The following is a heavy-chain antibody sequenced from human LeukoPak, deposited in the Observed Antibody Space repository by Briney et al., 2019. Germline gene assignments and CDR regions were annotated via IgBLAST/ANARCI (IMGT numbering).Heavy chain of an antibody. CDR3: ARDNLGYCSGGSCYSDWFDP. V-gene: IGHV4-59*01. CDR2: IYYSGST. D-gene: IGHD2-15*01. CDR1: GGSISSYY. Sequence: PSETLSLTCTVSGGSISSYYWSWIRQPPGKGLEWIGYIYYSGSTNYTPSLKSRVTISVDTSKNQFSLKLSSVTAADTAAYYCARDNLGYCSGGSCYSDWFDPWGQGTLVTVSS. J-gene: IGHJ5*02.